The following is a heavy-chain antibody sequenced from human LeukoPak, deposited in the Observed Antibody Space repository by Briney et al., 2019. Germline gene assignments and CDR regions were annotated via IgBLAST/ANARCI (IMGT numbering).Heavy chain of an antibody. V-gene: IGHV4-34*01. CDR3: ARGPYCSSTSCYGSWFDP. D-gene: IGHD2-2*01. CDR2: INHSGST. J-gene: IGHJ5*02. CDR1: GGSFSGYY. Sequence: PSETLSLTCAVYGGSFSGYYWSWIRQPPGKGLEWIGEINHSGSTNYNPSLKSRVTISVDTSMNQFSLKLSSVTAADTAVYYCARGPYCSSTSCYGSWFDPWGQGTLVTVSS.